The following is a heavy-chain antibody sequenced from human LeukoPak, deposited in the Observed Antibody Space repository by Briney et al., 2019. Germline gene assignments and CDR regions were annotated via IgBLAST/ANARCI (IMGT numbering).Heavy chain of an antibody. CDR3: ATGRWLRLFDY. CDR1: GFTVRSTY. CDR2: IYAGGST. Sequence: GGSLRLSCAASGFTVRSTYMSWVRQAPGKGLEWVAIIYAGGSTYYAVSVSGRLTIYRDHSKNIVFLQMNSLRAENTAVYFCATGRWLRLFDYWGQGTLVTVSS. J-gene: IGHJ4*02. V-gene: IGHV3-66*01. D-gene: IGHD5-24*01.